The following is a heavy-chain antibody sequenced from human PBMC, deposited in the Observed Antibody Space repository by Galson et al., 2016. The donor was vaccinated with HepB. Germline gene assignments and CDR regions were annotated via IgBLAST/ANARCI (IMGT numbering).Heavy chain of an antibody. V-gene: IGHV3-30*04. D-gene: IGHD5-12*01. CDR2: ISYGGKKK. J-gene: IGHJ4*02. CDR3: ARDSSGYDFGTGFGKN. CDR1: GFTVSSHA. Sequence: SLRLSCAVSGFTVSSHAMHWVRQAPGKGLEWVAVISYGGKKKDYADSVTGRFTISRDKSKNTLYLQMDSLRPDDTAVYYCARDSSGYDFGTGFGKNWGQGTLVTVSS.